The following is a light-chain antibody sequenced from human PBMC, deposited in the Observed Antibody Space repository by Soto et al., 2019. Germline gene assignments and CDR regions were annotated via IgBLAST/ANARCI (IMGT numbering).Light chain of an antibody. CDR2: DAS. V-gene: IGKV3-15*01. Sequence: IVVTQSPATLSVSPGEGVTLSCRASQGVGSNLAWYQQRPGQAPRLLIYDASTRATGIPDRFSGSGSGTEFTLTISSLQSDDFATYYCQHYNSYSEAFGQGTKVELK. CDR1: QGVGSN. J-gene: IGKJ1*01. CDR3: QHYNSYSEA.